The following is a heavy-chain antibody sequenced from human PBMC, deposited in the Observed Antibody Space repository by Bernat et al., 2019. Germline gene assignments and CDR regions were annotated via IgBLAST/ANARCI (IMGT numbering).Heavy chain of an antibody. V-gene: IGHV3-33*01. CDR1: GFTFSSYG. CDR2: IWYDGSNK. D-gene: IGHD4-17*01. CDR3: ARDRSVTTPYYYYGMDV. J-gene: IGHJ6*02. Sequence: QVQLVESGGGVVQPGRSLRLSCAASGFTFSSYGMHWVRQAPGKGLEWVAVIWYDGSNKYYADSVKGRFTISRDNSKNTLYLQMNSLRAEDTAVYYCARDRSVTTPYYYYGMDVWDQGTTVTVSS.